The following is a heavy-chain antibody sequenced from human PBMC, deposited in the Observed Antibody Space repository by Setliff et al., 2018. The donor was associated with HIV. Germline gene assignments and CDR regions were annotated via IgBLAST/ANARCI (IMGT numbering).Heavy chain of an antibody. Sequence: GALRLSCAASGFTFSTYWMSWVRQAPGKGLEWVANIKQDGSEKNYMDSVKGRFTISRDNAKNSLYLQMNSLRAEDTAVYYCARETRPGLTRSGFDYWGQGTLVTVSS. V-gene: IGHV3-7*05. CDR1: GFTFSTYW. J-gene: IGHJ4*02. CDR3: ARETRPGLTRSGFDY. CDR2: IKQDGSEK. D-gene: IGHD1-1*01.